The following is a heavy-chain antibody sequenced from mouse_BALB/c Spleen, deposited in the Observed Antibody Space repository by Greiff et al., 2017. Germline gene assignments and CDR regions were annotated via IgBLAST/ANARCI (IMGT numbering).Heavy chain of an antibody. J-gene: IGHJ3*01. CDR1: GYTFSSYW. D-gene: IGHD1-1*01. CDR3: ARRYYGSSSAWFAY. V-gene: IGHV1-9*01. CDR2: ILPGSGST. Sequence: QVQLQQSGAELMKPVASVKISCKATGYTFSSYWIEWVKQRPGHGLEWIGEILPGSGSTNYNEKFKGKATFTADTSSNTAYMQLSSLTSEDSAVYYCARRYYGSSSAWFAYWGQGTLVTVSA.